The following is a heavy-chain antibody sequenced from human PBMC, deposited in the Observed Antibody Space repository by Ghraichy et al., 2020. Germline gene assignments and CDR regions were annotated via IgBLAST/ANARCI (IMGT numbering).Heavy chain of an antibody. Sequence: SQTLSLTCTVSGGSISSGSYYWSWIRQPAGKGLEWIGRIYTSGSTNYNPSLKSRVTISVDTSKNQFSLKLSSVTAADTAVYYCARAVAGQHPFSYWGQGTLVTVSS. CDR2: IYTSGST. CDR1: GGSISSGSYY. D-gene: IGHD6-19*01. J-gene: IGHJ4*02. CDR3: ARAVAGQHPFSY. V-gene: IGHV4-61*02.